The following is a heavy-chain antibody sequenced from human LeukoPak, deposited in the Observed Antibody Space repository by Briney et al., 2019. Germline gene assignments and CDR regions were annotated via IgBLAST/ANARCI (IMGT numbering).Heavy chain of an antibody. CDR3: AKTVPYYDSSSRYFDY. J-gene: IGHJ4*02. V-gene: IGHV3-23*01. Sequence: GGSLRLSCAASGFTFSDYGMSWVRQAPGKGPEWVSAISGSGGSTYYADAVKGRFTISRDNSKNSVYLQMNSLRAEDTAVYYCAKTVPYYDSSSRYFDYWGQGTLVTVSS. D-gene: IGHD3-22*01. CDR1: GFTFSDYG. CDR2: ISGSGGST.